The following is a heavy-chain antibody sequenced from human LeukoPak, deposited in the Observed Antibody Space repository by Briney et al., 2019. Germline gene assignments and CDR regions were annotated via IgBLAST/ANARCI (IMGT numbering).Heavy chain of an antibody. D-gene: IGHD3-22*01. V-gene: IGHV4-39*01. CDR3: ARHTRQYDHDSNGHQDH. CDR2: IYYSGST. CDR1: GGSISSTSYY. Sequence: PSETLSLTCTVSGGSISSTSYYWGWIRQPPGKGLEWIGSIYYSGSTYYNPSLKSRVTISVDTPKNQFSLKLSSVTAADTAVYHCARHTRQYDHDSNGHQDHWGQGTLVTVSS. J-gene: IGHJ4*02.